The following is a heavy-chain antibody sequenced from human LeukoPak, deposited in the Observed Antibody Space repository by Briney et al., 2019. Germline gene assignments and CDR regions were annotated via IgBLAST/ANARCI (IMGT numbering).Heavy chain of an antibody. CDR1: GGSINSGTFY. CDR3: ARRSDSGSDDGEDYFDY. CDR2: MYCDGSS. Sequence: SETLSLTCTVSGGSINSGTFYWGWIRQPPGKGLEWIGSMYCDGSSYYNPSLKSRVTTSVDTSKNQFSLKLTSVTAADTAVYFCARRSDSGSDDGEDYFDYWGQGTLVTVSS. D-gene: IGHD1-26*01. V-gene: IGHV4-39*01. J-gene: IGHJ4*02.